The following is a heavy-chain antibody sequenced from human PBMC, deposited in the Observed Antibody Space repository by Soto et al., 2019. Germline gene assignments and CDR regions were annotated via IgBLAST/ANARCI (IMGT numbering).Heavy chain of an antibody. CDR3: EKDGDDFWRGYPESDGAFDI. Sequence: PGGSLRLPWAASGFTFDDYAMHWVRQAPGKGLEWVSGISWNSGSIGYADSVKGRFTISRDNAKTSLYLQMTSLRAEDTALYYCEKDGDDFWRGYPESDGAFDIWGKGTMVTVSS. CDR2: ISWNSGSI. V-gene: IGHV3-9*01. CDR1: GFTFDDYA. J-gene: IGHJ3*02. D-gene: IGHD3-3*01.